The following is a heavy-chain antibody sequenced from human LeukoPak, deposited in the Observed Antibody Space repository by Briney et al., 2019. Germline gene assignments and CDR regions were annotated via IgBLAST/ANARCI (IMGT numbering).Heavy chain of an antibody. CDR2: INRDGSDS. D-gene: IGHD6-25*01. J-gene: IGHJ3*02. CDR3: ATVVGGYYPPVDGLDI. Sequence: GGTLRLSCAASGFTFSSCWMRWVRQAPGKGLLWVSRINRDGSDSSYADSVKGRFTISRDNAKNTLYLQMNSLRAEDTAVYYCATVVGGYYPPVDGLDIWGQGTMVTVSS. V-gene: IGHV3-74*01. CDR1: GFTFSSCW.